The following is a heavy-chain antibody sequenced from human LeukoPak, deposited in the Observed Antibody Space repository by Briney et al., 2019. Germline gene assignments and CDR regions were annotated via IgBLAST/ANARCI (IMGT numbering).Heavy chain of an antibody. J-gene: IGHJ6*03. CDR3: AKEAGGSGSYFYYYYYMDV. D-gene: IGHD3-10*01. Sequence: PGGSPRLSCAASGFTFSSYAMSWVRQAPGKGLEWVSTISGSGGSTYYADSVKGRFTISRDNSKNTLYLQMNSLRAEDTAVYYCAKEAGGSGSYFYYYYYMDVWGKGTTVTISS. V-gene: IGHV3-23*01. CDR1: GFTFSSYA. CDR2: ISGSGGST.